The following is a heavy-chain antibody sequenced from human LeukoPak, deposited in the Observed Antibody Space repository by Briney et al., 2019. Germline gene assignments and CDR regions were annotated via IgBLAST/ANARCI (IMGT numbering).Heavy chain of an antibody. Sequence: SETLSLTCAVYGGSFSGYYWSWIRQPPGKGLEWIGEINHSGSTNYNPSLKSRVTISVDTSKNQFSLKLSSVTAADTAVYYCAREYSSSWYGWFDPWGQGTLVTVSS. CDR2: INHSGST. CDR3: AREYSSSWYGWFDP. CDR1: GGSFSGYY. D-gene: IGHD6-13*01. V-gene: IGHV4-34*01. J-gene: IGHJ5*02.